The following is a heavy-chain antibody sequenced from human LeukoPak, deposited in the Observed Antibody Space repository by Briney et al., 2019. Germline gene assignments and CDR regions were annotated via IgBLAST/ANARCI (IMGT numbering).Heavy chain of an antibody. J-gene: IGHJ4*02. Sequence: GGSLRLSCAASGFTFSSYGMHWVRQAPGKGLEWVAVISYDGSNKYYADSVKGRFTISRDNSKNTLYLQMNSLRAEDTAVYYCAKVSGYSYGLGGDYWGQGILVTVSS. CDR1: GFTFSSYG. CDR3: AKVSGYSYGLGGDY. D-gene: IGHD5-18*01. V-gene: IGHV3-30*18. CDR2: ISYDGSNK.